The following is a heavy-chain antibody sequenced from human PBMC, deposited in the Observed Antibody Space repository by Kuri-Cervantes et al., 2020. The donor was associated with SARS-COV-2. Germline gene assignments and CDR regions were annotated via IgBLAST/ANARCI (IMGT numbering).Heavy chain of an antibody. CDR2: ISSSGSTI. V-gene: IGHV3-11*04. CDR3: ARDLQNYDFWSGYLVVDAFDI. Sequence: GGSLRLSCAASGFTFSDYYMSWIRQAPGKGLEWVSYISSSGSTIYYADSVKGRFTISRDNAKNSLYLQMNSLRAEDTAVYYCARDLQNYDFWSGYLVVDAFDIWGQGTMVTVSS. D-gene: IGHD3-3*01. J-gene: IGHJ3*02. CDR1: GFTFSDYY.